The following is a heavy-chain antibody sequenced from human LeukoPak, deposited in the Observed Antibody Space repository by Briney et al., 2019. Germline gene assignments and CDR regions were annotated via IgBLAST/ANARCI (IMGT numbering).Heavy chain of an antibody. J-gene: IGHJ4*02. Sequence: SETLSLTCTVSGGSISSGGYYWSWIRQHPGKGVEWIGYIYYSGSTYYNPSLKSRVTISVDTSKNQFSLKLSSVTAADTAVYYCAGYYDSSGYYWGFDYCGQGTLVTVSS. CDR3: AGYYDSSGYYWGFDY. V-gene: IGHV4-31*03. CDR1: GGSISSGGYY. CDR2: IYYSGST. D-gene: IGHD3-22*01.